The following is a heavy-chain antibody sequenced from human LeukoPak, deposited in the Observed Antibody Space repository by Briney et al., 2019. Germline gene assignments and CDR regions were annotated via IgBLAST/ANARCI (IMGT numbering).Heavy chain of an antibody. Sequence: SETLSLTCTVSGGSISSYYWSWIRQPPGKGLEWIGYIYYSGSTNYNPSLKSRVTISVDTSKNQFSLKLSSVTAADTAVYYCARARGYSYGFFAVNFDYWGQGTLVTVSS. V-gene: IGHV4-59*01. D-gene: IGHD5-18*01. CDR2: IYYSGST. CDR3: ARARGYSYGFFAVNFDY. CDR1: GGSISSYY. J-gene: IGHJ4*02.